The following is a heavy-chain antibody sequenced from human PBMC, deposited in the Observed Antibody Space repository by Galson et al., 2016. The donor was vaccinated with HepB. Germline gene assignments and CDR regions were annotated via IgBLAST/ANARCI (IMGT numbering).Heavy chain of an antibody. J-gene: IGHJ4*02. CDR3: ARDSYCTRTTCYPYYFDF. D-gene: IGHD2-2*01. CDR1: GFTFSASG. V-gene: IGHV3-30*03. CDR2: ISFDGSNK. Sequence: SLRLSCAASGFTFSASGMHWVRQAPGKGPEWLAVISFDGSNKFYADSVKGRFTISRDNSNNTLHLQMHSLRVEDTALYYCARDSYCTRTTCYPYYFDFWGQGTLVAVSS.